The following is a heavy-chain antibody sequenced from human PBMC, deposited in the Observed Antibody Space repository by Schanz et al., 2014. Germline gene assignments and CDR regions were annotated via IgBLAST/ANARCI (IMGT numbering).Heavy chain of an antibody. J-gene: IGHJ4*02. CDR1: GFSFSDYG. Sequence: QVQLVESGGGVAQPGGSLRLSCAASGFSFSDYGMHWVRQAPGRGLEWVAVISYHGSEKYYADSVKGRFTISRDNAKNSLYLQMNSLRAEDTAVYYCARDGYNAYDLKRGDYWGQGTQVAVSS. CDR2: ISYHGSEK. CDR3: ARDGYNAYDLKRGDY. V-gene: IGHV3-33*05. D-gene: IGHD5-12*01.